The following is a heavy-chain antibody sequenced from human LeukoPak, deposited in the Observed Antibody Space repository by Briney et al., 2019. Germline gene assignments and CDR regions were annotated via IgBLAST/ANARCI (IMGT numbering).Heavy chain of an antibody. V-gene: IGHV1-18*01. CDR1: GYTFTSYG. J-gene: IGHJ4*02. CDR2: ISAYNGNT. D-gene: IGHD3-16*02. Sequence: ASVKVSCKASGYTFTSYGISWVRQAPGQGLEWMGWISAYNGNTNYAQKLQGRVTMTTDTSTSTAYMELRSLRSDDTAVYYCARDVGSYRDTYYFDYWGRGTLVTVSS. CDR3: ARDVGSYRDTYYFDY.